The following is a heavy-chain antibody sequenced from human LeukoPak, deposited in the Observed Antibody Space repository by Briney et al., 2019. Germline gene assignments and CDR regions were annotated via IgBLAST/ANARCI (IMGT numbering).Heavy chain of an antibody. CDR2: ISSSSSYI. D-gene: IGHD2-21*02. V-gene: IGHV3-21*01. CDR3: ARDFYCGGDCYSGAFDI. Sequence: PGGSLRLSCAASGFTFSSYSMNWVRQAPGKGLEWVSSISSSSSYIYYADSVKGRFTISRDNAKNSLYLQMNSLRAEDTAAYYCARDFYCGGDCYSGAFDIWGQGTMVTVSS. CDR1: GFTFSSYS. J-gene: IGHJ3*02.